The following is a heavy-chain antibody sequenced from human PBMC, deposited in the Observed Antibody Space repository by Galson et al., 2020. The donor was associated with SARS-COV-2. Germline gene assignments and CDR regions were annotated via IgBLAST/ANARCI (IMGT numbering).Heavy chain of an antibody. CDR2: IWYDGSNK. CDR1: GFTFSSYG. D-gene: IGHD3-10*01. J-gene: IGHJ4*02. CDR3: ARDVYHGGSDY. V-gene: IGHV3-33*01. Sequence: GESLKISCAASGFTFSSYGMHWVRQAPGKGLEWVAVIWYDGSNKYYADSVKGRFTISRDNSKNTLYLQMNSLRAEDTAVYYCARDVYHGGSDYWGQGTLVTVSS.